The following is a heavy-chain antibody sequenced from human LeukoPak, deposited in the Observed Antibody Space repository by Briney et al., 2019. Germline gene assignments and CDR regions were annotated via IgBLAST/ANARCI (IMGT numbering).Heavy chain of an antibody. CDR1: GYTFTSYA. CDR3: ASGSLNYYGMDV. CDR2: IIPILGIA. J-gene: IGHJ6*02. V-gene: IGHV1-69*04. Sequence: SVKVSCKASGYTFTSYAISWVRQAPGQGLEWMGRIIPILGIANYAQKFQGRVTITADKSTSTAYMELSSLRSEDTAVYYCASGSLNYYGMDVWGQGTTVTVSS. D-gene: IGHD1-26*01.